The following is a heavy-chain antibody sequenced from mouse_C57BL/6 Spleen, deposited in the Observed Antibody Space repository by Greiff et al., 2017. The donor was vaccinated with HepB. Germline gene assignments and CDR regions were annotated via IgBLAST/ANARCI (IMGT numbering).Heavy chain of an antibody. Sequence: QVQLQQPGAELVMPGASVKLSCKASGYTFTSYWMHWVKQRPGQGLEWIGEIDPSDSYTNYNQKFKGKSTLTVDKSSSTAYMQLSSLTSEDSAVYYCARSPYYGGSHWYFDVWGTGTTVTVSS. D-gene: IGHD1-1*01. V-gene: IGHV1-69*01. CDR1: GYTFTSYW. CDR2: IDPSDSYT. J-gene: IGHJ1*03. CDR3: ARSPYYGGSHWYFDV.